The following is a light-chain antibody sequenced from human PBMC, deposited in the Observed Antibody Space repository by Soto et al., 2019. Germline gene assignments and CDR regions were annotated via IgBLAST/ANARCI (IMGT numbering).Light chain of an antibody. CDR1: KIGSKS. CDR2: DDS. V-gene: IGLV3-21*02. CDR3: QVWETSNDHVV. J-gene: IGLJ2*01. Sequence: SYELTQPPSVSVAPGQTATLTCGGNKIGSKSVHWYQQKPGQAPMVVVFDDSDRPSGIPERFSGSNSGNTATLTISRVEAGDEADYYCQVWETSNDHVVFGGGTKLTVL.